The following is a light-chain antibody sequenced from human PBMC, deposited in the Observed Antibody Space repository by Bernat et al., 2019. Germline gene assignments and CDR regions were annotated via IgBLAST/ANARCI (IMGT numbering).Light chain of an antibody. CDR2: WNS. CDR3: ATWDDSLSVYV. Sequence: QSVLTQPPSASGAPGQTITISCSGSSSNIGSNYVYWYQHLPGTAPKLLIYWNSKRPSGVPDRFSGSKSGTSASLAISGLRSEDEADYYCATWDDSLSVYVFGTGTEVTVL. V-gene: IGLV1-47*01. CDR1: SSNIGSNY. J-gene: IGLJ1*01.